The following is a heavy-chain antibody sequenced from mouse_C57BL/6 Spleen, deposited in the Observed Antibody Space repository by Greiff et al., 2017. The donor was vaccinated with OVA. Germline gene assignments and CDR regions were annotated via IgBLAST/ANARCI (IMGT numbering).Heavy chain of an antibody. CDR3: ARSTTVVAEGWYFDV. V-gene: IGHV1-80*01. Sequence: QVQLQQSGAELVKPGASVKISCKASGYAFSSYWMNWVKQRPGKGLEWIGQIYPGDGDTNYNGKFKGKATLTADKSSSTAYMQLSSLTSEDSAVYFCARSTTVVAEGWYFDVWGTGTTVTVSS. CDR1: GYAFSSYW. J-gene: IGHJ1*03. CDR2: IYPGDGDT. D-gene: IGHD1-1*01.